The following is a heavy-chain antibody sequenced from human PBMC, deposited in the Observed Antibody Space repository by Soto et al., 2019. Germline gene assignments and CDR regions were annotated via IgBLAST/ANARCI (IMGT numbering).Heavy chain of an antibody. V-gene: IGHV3-73*01. D-gene: IGHD3-22*01. Sequence: QPGGSLRLSCAASGFTFSGSAMHWVRQASGKGLEWVGRIRSKASSYATAYAASVKGRFTISRDDSKNTAYLQMNSLKTEDTAVYYCTRHPRRMDYDSSGYQFDPWGQGTLVTVSS. CDR2: IRSKASSYAT. CDR3: TRHPRRMDYDSSGYQFDP. CDR1: GFTFSGSA. J-gene: IGHJ5*02.